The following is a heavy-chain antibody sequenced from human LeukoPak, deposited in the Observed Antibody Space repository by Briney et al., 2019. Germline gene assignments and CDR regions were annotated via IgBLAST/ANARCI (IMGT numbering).Heavy chain of an antibody. CDR1: GGSFSGYY. D-gene: IGHD3-10*01. V-gene: IGHV4-34*01. J-gene: IGHJ4*02. CDR3: ARCFFRWFSPAHYFDY. Sequence: SETLSLTCAVYGGSFSGYYWSWIRQPPGKGLEWIGEINHSGSTNYNPSLKSRVTISVDTSKNQFSLKLSSVTAADTAVYYCARCFFRWFSPAHYFDYWGQGTLVTVSS. CDR2: INHSGST.